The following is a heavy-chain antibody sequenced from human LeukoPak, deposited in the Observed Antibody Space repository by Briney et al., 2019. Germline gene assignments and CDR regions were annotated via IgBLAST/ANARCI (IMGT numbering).Heavy chain of an antibody. Sequence: GGSLRLSCAACGFNFISYWMTWVRQAPGKGGEGVPNLNILPCPNYLVASVKRRFTISRDPASTSLYPQINRLPADDTAIYYCTRGCYGSSKFWGDWGQGTMVTVSS. CDR3: TRGCYGSSKFWGD. CDR2: LNILPCPN. D-gene: IGHD3-16*01. V-gene: IGHV3-7*01. J-gene: IGHJ3*01. CDR1: GFNFISYW.